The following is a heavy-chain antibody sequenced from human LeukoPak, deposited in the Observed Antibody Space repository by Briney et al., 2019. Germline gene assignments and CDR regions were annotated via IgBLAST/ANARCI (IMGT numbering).Heavy chain of an antibody. D-gene: IGHD6-19*01. CDR3: ARRGIAVAGHGNYYYYYYMDV. CDR2: INHSGST. V-gene: IGHV4-34*01. Sequence: SETLSLTCAVYGGSFSGYYWSWIRQPPGKGLEWIGEINHSGSTNYNPSLKSRVTISVDTSKNQFSLKLSSVTAADTAVYYCARRGIAVAGHGNYYYYYYMDVWGKGTTVTTSS. CDR1: GGSFSGYY. J-gene: IGHJ6*03.